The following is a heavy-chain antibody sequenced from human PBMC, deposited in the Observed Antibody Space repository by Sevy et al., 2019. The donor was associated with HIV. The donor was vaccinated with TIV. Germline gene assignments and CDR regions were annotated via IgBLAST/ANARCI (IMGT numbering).Heavy chain of an antibody. V-gene: IGHV3-74*01. CDR3: SRYGRAARYVYD. D-gene: IGHD6-25*01. Sequence: GGSLRLSCAASGFTFSSYWMHWVRHAPGKGLVWVSRISSDGSSTSYADSVRGRFTISRDNAKNTLYLQMNSLRAEDTALYYWSRYGRAARYVYDWGQGTLVTVSS. J-gene: IGHJ4*02. CDR2: ISSDGSST. CDR1: GFTFSSYW.